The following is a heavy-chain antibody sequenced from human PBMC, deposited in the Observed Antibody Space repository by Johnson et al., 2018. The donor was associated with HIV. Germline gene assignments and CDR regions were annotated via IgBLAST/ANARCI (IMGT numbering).Heavy chain of an antibody. Sequence: VQLVESGGGLVQPGGSLRLSCAASEFTFSTFSRNAMHRVRQAPGKGLEWVAVISYDGSNKYYADSVKGRFTISRDNSKNTLYLQMNSLRAEDTAVYYCARTRQGAFDIWGQGTMVTVSS. J-gene: IGHJ3*02. V-gene: IGHV3-30-3*01. CDR2: ISYDGSNK. CDR3: ARTRQGAFDI. CDR1: EFTFSTFSRNA.